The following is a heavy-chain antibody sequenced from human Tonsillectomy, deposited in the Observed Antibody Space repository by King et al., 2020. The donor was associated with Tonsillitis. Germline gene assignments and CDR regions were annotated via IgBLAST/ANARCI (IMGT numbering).Heavy chain of an antibody. V-gene: IGHV4-30-4*01. CDR1: GGSISSGDYY. CDR3: ARGANYDYVWGSYLLQPVDY. Sequence: VQLQESGPGLVKPSQTLSLTCTVSGGSISSGDYYWSWIRQPPGKGLEWIGYIYYSGSTYYNPSLKSRVNISVDTSKNQFSLKLSSVSAADTAVYYCARGANYDYVWGSYLLQPVDYWGQGTLVTVSS. CDR2: IYYSGST. J-gene: IGHJ4*02. D-gene: IGHD3-16*02.